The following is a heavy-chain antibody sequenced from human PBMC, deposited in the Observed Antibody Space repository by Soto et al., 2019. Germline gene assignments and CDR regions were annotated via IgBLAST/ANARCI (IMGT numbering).Heavy chain of an antibody. D-gene: IGHD2-8*02. CDR1: GLICRSKE. CDR2: ILVGGST. CDR3: AKATATGGGAFDI. J-gene: IGHJ3*02. V-gene: IGHV3-23*01. Sequence: GGPLRLSLAASGLICRSKEMSWVGKAPGKGLEWVSTILVGGSTHYPDSVKGRFTISRDNSKNTVFLQMNSLTAGDTAVYYCAKATATGGGAFDICGQGTMVTVSS.